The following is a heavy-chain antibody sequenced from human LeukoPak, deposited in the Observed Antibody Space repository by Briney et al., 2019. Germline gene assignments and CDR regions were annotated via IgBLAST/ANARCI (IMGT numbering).Heavy chain of an antibody. CDR2: IWYDGSNK. Sequence: GGSLRLSCAASGFTFSSYAMSWVRQAPGKGLEWVAVIWYDGSNKYYADSVKGRFTISRDNSKNTLYLQMNSLRAEDTAAYYCARDMEWLEPSCWFDPWGQGTLVTVSS. V-gene: IGHV3-33*08. CDR3: ARDMEWLEPSCWFDP. D-gene: IGHD6-19*01. CDR1: GFTFSSYA. J-gene: IGHJ5*02.